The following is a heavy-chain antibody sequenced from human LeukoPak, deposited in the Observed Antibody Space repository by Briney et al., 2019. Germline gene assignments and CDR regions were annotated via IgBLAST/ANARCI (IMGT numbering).Heavy chain of an antibody. Sequence: GGSLRLSCAASGFTFSSYAMSWVRQAPGKGLEWVSAIGGSGGITYYADSAKGRFTISRDNSKNTLYLQMNSLRAEDTAVYYCAKVLYISGWSDAFDIWGQGTMVIVSS. V-gene: IGHV3-23*01. CDR1: GFTFSSYA. CDR2: IGGSGGIT. D-gene: IGHD6-19*01. J-gene: IGHJ3*02. CDR3: AKVLYISGWSDAFDI.